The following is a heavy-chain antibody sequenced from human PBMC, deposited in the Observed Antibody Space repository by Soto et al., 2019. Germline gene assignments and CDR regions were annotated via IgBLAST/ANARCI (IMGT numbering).Heavy chain of an antibody. CDR2: ISGSGSYI. J-gene: IGHJ3*01. CDR3: ARDLRGHYGL. D-gene: IGHD4-17*01. Sequence: EVQLVESGGGLVKPGGSLRLSCEASGFTFSNFNMIWVRQAPGKGLEWVSSISGSGSYIYYAESLKSRFTISRDNANNSLYLQVNSLRIEDTGVYYCARDLRGHYGLWGHGTMVTVSS. V-gene: IGHV3-21*02. CDR1: GFTFSNFN.